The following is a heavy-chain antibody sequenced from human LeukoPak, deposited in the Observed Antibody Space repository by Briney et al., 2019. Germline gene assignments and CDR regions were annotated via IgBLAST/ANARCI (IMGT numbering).Heavy chain of an antibody. V-gene: IGHV3-23*01. CDR1: GFTFSSYA. CDR2: ISGSGGST. Sequence: GGSLRLSCAASGFTFSSYAMSWVRQAPGKGLEWVSAISGSGGSTYYADSVKGRFTISRDNSKNTLYLQMNSLRAEDTAVYYCAKEQRGYTGYAVGSWFDPWGQGTLVTVSS. D-gene: IGHD5-12*01. J-gene: IGHJ5*02. CDR3: AKEQRGYTGYAVGSWFDP.